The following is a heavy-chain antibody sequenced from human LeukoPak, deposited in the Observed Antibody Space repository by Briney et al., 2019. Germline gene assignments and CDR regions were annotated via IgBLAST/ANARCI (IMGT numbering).Heavy chain of an antibody. CDR1: GFTFSSYG. V-gene: IGHV3-30*18. CDR3: AKDSAGQRVFDI. J-gene: IGHJ3*02. Sequence: GGSLRLSCAASGFTFSSYGMHWVRQAPGKGLEWVAVISYDGSNKYYADSVKGRFTISRDNSKNTLYLQMNSLRAEDTAVYYCAKDSAGQRVFDIWGQGTMVTVSS. CDR2: ISYDGSNK. D-gene: IGHD6-13*01.